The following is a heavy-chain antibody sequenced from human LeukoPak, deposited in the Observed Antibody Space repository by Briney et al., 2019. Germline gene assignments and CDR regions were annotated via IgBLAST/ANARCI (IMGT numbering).Heavy chain of an antibody. CDR2: IYYSGST. D-gene: IGHD2-2*01. Sequence: SETLSLTCTVSGGSISSSSYYWGWIRQPPGKGLEWIGSIYYSGSTYYNPSLKSRVTISVGTSKNQFSLKLSSVTAADTAVYYCARQSTSGEYCSSTSCYFPPGPFDYWGQGTLVTVSS. V-gene: IGHV4-39*01. CDR1: GGSISSSSYY. CDR3: ARQSTSGEYCSSTSCYFPPGPFDY. J-gene: IGHJ4*02.